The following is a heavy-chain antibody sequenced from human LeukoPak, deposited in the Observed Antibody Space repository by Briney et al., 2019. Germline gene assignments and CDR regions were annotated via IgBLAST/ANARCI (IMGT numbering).Heavy chain of an antibody. Sequence: GGSLRPSCAASGFTFSNYWMSWVRQAPGKGLEWVAIIKQDGSEKYSVDSVKGRFIISRDNAKNSLYLQMNRLRVEDTALYYCARDSLEYTTSSAAYWGQGALVTVSS. V-gene: IGHV3-7*01. CDR1: GFTFSNYW. CDR3: ARDSLEYTTSSAAY. CDR2: IKQDGSEK. D-gene: IGHD6-13*01. J-gene: IGHJ4*02.